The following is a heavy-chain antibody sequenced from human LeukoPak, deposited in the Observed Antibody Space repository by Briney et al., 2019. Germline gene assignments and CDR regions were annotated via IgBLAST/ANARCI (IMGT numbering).Heavy chain of an antibody. D-gene: IGHD6-19*01. J-gene: IGHJ4*02. V-gene: IGHV3-7*01. CDR3: ARQRGSGCLDY. Sequence: PGGSLRLSCAASRFTLSNYWMSWVRQAPGKGLEWVANIKQDGSETSYVDSVKGRFTISRDNAKNSLPLQMNSLRAEDTAVYYCARQRGSGCLDYWGQGTLVTVSS. CDR1: RFTLSNYW. CDR2: IKQDGSET.